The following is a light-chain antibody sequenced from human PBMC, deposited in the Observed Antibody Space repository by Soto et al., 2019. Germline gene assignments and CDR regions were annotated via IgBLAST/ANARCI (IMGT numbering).Light chain of an antibody. CDR3: QQYESSPT. V-gene: IGKV3-20*01. CDR1: QSVSITQ. Sequence: EIVLTQSPGTLSLSPGESATLSCRASQSVSITQLAWYQQKPGQAPRLLIYGASSRATGIPEMFSGSCSETVFTLTISRLAPEDFAVYYCQQYESSPTFGQGTKVDIK. CDR2: GAS. J-gene: IGKJ1*01.